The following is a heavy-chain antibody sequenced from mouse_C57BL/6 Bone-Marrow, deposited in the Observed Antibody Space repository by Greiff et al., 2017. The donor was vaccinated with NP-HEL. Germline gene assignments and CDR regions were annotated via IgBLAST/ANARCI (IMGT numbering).Heavy chain of an antibody. CDR2: INSDGGST. J-gene: IGHJ3*01. V-gene: IGHV5-2*01. CDR3: ARMGGSSPFAY. Sequence: EVQRVESGGGLVQPGESLKLSCESNEYEFPSHDMSWVRKTPEKRLELVAAINSDGGSTYYPDTMERRFIIARDNTKKTLYLQMSSLRSEDTAWDDCARMGGSSPFAYWGQGTLVTVSA. CDR1: EYEFPSHD. D-gene: IGHD1-1*01.